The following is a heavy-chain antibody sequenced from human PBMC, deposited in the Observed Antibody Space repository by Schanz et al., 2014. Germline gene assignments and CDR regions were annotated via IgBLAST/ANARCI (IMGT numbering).Heavy chain of an antibody. CDR3: ARPRCDYGEVDY. CDR2: IWNNGVTK. D-gene: IGHD4-17*01. J-gene: IGHJ4*02. CDR1: GFSLNSYG. Sequence: AQLMESGGGFVQPGASLILSCSASGFSLNSYGIHWFRQPAGKGLEWVAVIWNNGVTKYYADSVRGRFTISRDRCQNTQYRRMSSLRAEDTSCDCCARPRCDYGEVDYWGQGTLVTVSS. V-gene: IGHV3-33*01.